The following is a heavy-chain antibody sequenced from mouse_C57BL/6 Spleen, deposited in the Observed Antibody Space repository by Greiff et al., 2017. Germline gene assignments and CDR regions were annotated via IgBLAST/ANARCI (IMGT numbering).Heavy chain of an antibody. CDR1: DSAVFPIAN. V-gene: IGHV15-2*01. J-gene: IGHJ3*01. D-gene: IGHD1-1*01. CDR2: ILPSIGST. CDR3: ARGGYYGSRDWFAY. Sequence: QVQLQQSGSELRSPGSSVKLSCKDSDSAVFPIANMSWVRQKPGHGFEWIGGILPSIGSTIYGEKFEDKATLDADTLSNTAYLELNSLTSEDSAIYYCARGGYYGSRDWFAYWGQGTLVTVSA.